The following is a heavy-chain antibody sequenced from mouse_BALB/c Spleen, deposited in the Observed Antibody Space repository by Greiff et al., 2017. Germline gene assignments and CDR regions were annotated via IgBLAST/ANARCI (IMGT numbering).Heavy chain of an antibody. CDR2: ISSGSSTI. J-gene: IGHJ4*01. CDR3: ARLGATDAMDY. V-gene: IGHV5-17*02. CDR1: GFTFSSFG. Sequence: VQGVESGGGLVQPGGSRKLSCAASGFTFSSFGMHWVRQAPEKGLEWVAYISSGSSTIYYADTVKGRFTISRDNPKSTLFLQMTSLRSEDTAMYYCARLGATDAMDYWGQGTSVTVSS. D-gene: IGHD1-1*01.